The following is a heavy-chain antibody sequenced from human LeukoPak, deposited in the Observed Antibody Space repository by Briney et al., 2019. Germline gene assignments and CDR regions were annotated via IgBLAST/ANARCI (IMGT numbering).Heavy chain of an antibody. D-gene: IGHD4-17*01. CDR3: ARLKNYGDYGY. V-gene: IGHV1-18*01. CDR1: GGTFSSYA. Sequence: VASVKVSCKASGGTFSSYAISWVRQAPGQGLEWMGWIYSYNGNTNYAQKFQGRVTMTTDTSTSIAYMELRSLTSDDTAVYYCARLKNYGDYGYWGQGTLVTVSS. CDR2: IYSYNGNT. J-gene: IGHJ4*02.